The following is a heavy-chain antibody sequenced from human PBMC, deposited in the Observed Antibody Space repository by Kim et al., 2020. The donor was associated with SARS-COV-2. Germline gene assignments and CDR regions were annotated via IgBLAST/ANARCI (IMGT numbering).Heavy chain of an antibody. CDR2: ISGDGGST. D-gene: IGHD5-18*01. Sequence: GGSLRLSCAASGFTFDDYAMHWVRQAPGKGLEWVSLISGDGGSTYYADSVKGRFTISRDNSKNSLYLQMNSLRTEDTALYYCAKVIGYAGGYSYGSFYYGMDVWGQWTTVTVSS. J-gene: IGHJ6*02. CDR1: GFTFDDYA. CDR3: AKVIGYAGGYSYGSFYYGMDV. V-gene: IGHV3-43*02.